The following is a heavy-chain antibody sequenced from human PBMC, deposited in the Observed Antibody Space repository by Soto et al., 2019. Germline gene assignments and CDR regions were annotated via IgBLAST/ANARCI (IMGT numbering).Heavy chain of an antibody. CDR2: IKSKTDGGTT. CDR3: TAYGSGSYYNYYYGMDV. D-gene: IGHD3-10*01. Sequence: TSETLSLTCTVSGGSINDFYWSWVRQAPGKGLEWVGRIKSKTDGGTTDYAAPVKGRFTISRDDSKNTLYLQMNSLKTEDTAVYYCTAYGSGSYYNYYYGMDVWGQGTTVTVSS. CDR1: GGSINDFY. J-gene: IGHJ6*02. V-gene: IGHV3-15*01.